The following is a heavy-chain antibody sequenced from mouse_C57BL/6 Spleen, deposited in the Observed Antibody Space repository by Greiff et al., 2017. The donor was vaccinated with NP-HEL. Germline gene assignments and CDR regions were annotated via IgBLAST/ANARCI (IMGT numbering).Heavy chain of an antibody. V-gene: IGHV1-19*01. CDR2: INPYNGGT. Sequence: EVKLVESGPVLVKPGASVKMSCKASGYTFTDYYMNWVKQSHGKSLEWIGVINPYNGGTSYNQKFKGKATLTVDKSSSTAYMELNSLTSEDSAVYYCARSYYGSSLVYYWGQGTLVTVSA. CDR3: ARSYYGSSLVYY. D-gene: IGHD1-1*01. J-gene: IGHJ3*01. CDR1: GYTFTDYY.